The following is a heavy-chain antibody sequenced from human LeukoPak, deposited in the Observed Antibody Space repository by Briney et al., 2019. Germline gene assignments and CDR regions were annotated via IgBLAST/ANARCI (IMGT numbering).Heavy chain of an antibody. D-gene: IGHD1-1*01. Sequence: PSETLSLTCTVSGGSISSYYWSWIRHPPGKGLELIGYIYYSGSTNYNPSLKSRVTISVDTSKNQFSLKLSSVTAADTAVYYCARDTQLGSFDYWGQGSLVTVSS. J-gene: IGHJ4*02. CDR3: ARDTQLGSFDY. V-gene: IGHV4-59*01. CDR2: IYYSGST. CDR1: GGSISSYY.